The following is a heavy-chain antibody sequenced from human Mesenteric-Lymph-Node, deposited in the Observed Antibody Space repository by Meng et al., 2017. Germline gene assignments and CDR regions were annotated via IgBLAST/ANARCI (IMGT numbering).Heavy chain of an antibody. V-gene: IGHV1-46*01. J-gene: IGHJ6*02. CDR1: GYTFTSYY. Sequence: ASVKVSCKASGYTFTSYYMHWVRQAPGQGLEWMGIINPSGGSTSYAQKFQGRVTMTRDTSTSTVYMELNSLRAEDTAVYYCARDLSITMIVVVLYGMDVWGQGTTVTVSS. CDR2: INPSGGST. D-gene: IGHD3-22*01. CDR3: ARDLSITMIVVVLYGMDV.